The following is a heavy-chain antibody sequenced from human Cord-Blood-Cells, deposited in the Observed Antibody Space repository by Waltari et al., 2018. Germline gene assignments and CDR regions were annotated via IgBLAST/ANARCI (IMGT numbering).Heavy chain of an antibody. Sequence: QVQLVQSGAEVKKPGASVKVSCKASGYTFTSYYMHWVRQAPGQGLEWMGIINPSGGSTSYAQKFQGRVTMTRDTSTSTVYMELSSLRSEDTAVYYCARDTHESTTYYYGSGSYYNFGYWGQGTLVTVSS. CDR2: INPSGGST. CDR3: ARDTHESTTYYYGSGSYYNFGY. V-gene: IGHV1-46*01. J-gene: IGHJ4*02. D-gene: IGHD3-10*01. CDR1: GYTFTSYY.